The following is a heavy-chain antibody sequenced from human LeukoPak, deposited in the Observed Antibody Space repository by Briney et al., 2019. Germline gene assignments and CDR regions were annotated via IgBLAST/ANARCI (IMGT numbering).Heavy chain of an antibody. D-gene: IGHD3-22*01. CDR1: GFTFSSYS. CDR3: AKGSYYDSSGSFYFDY. J-gene: IGHJ4*02. V-gene: IGHV3-23*01. Sequence: GGSLRLSCAASGFTFSSYSMSWVRQAPGKGLEWVSGISGSGDNTYYAGSVKGRFTISRDNSKNTLYVQVNSLGTEDTAAYYCAKGSYYDSSGSFYFDYWGQGTLVTVSS. CDR2: ISGSGDNT.